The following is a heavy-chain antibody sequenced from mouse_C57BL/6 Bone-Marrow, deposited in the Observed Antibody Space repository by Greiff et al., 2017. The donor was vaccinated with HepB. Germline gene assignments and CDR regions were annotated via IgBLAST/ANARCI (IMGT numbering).Heavy chain of an antibody. CDR3: ARPYYGSSYVVD. V-gene: IGHV1-82*01. Sequence: VHLVESGPELVKPGASVKISCKASGYAFSSSWMNWVKQRPGKGLEWIGRIYPGDGDTNYNGKFKGKATLTADKSSSTAYMQLSSLTSEDSAVYFCARPYYGSSYVVDWGQGTTLTVSS. D-gene: IGHD1-1*01. J-gene: IGHJ2*01. CDR1: GYAFSSSW. CDR2: IYPGDGDT.